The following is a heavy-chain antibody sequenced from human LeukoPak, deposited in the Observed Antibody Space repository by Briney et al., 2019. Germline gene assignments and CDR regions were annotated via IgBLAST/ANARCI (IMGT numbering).Heavy chain of an antibody. CDR3: AKLLYGDYVNYLDY. Sequence: GGSLRLSCAASGFTFSSYAMSWVRQAPGKGLEWVSAISGSGGSTYYADSVKGRFTISRDNSKNTLYLQMNSLRAEDTAVYYCAKLLYGDYVNYLDYWAREPWLPSPQ. CDR2: ISGSGGST. CDR1: GFTFSSYA. V-gene: IGHV3-23*01. J-gene: IGHJ4*02. D-gene: IGHD4-17*01.